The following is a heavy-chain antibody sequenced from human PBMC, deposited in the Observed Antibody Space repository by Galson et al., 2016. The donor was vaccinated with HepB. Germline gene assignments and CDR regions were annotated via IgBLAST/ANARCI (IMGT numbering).Heavy chain of an antibody. CDR1: NGSITKGTYY. CDR3: ARQSHSSGWYHD. J-gene: IGHJ4*02. CDR2: IYHSGAT. D-gene: IGHD6-19*01. Sequence: SETLSLTCTVSNGSITKGTYYWGWIRQSPGNGLEWIGTIYHSGATYYNPPLERRVTISVDTSKNQFSLKLTSVPAADTAVDFCARQSHSSGWYHDWGQGTLVTVSS. V-gene: IGHV4-39*01.